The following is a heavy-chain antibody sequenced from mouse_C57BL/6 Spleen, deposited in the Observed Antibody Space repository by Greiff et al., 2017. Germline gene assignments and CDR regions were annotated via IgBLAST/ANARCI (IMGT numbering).Heavy chain of an antibody. CDR3: ARGHGSSSEAMDY. CDR1: GFTFSSYA. CDR2: ISDGGSYT. D-gene: IGHD1-1*01. V-gene: IGHV5-4*03. Sequence: EVKLMESGGGLVKPGGSLKLSCAASGFTFSSYAMSWVRQTPEKRLEWVATISDGGSYTYYPDNVKGRFTISRDNAKNNLYLQMSHLKSEDTAMYYCARGHGSSSEAMDYWGQGTSVTVSS. J-gene: IGHJ4*01.